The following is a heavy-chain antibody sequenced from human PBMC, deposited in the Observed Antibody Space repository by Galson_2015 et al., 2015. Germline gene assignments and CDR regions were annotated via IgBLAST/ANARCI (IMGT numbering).Heavy chain of an antibody. CDR3: ARHPAYNWNDERFYYYYMDV. J-gene: IGHJ6*03. CDR2: IYPGDSDT. Sequence: QSGAEVKKPGESLKISCKGSGYSFTSYWIGWVRQMPGKGLEWMGIIYPGDSDTRYSPSFQGQVTISADKSISTAYLQWSSLKASDTAMYYCARHPAYNWNDERFYYYYMDVWGKGTTVTVSS. CDR1: GYSFTSYW. D-gene: IGHD1-20*01. V-gene: IGHV5-51*01.